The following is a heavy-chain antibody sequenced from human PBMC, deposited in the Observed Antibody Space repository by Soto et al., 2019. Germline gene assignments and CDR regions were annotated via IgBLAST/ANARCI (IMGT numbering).Heavy chain of an antibody. CDR1: GFTGSNNY. V-gene: IGHV3-66*01. J-gene: IGHJ4*02. CDR2: IYSGGST. CDR3: AAYSHKGY. Sequence: EEQLVESGGDLVQPGGSLRLSCAASGFTGSNNYMSWGRQAPGKGLEWVSLIYSGGSTYYADSVKGRFTISRDSSKNTLYLQMNSLRAEDTAMYYCAAYSHKGYWGQGTLVTVSS. D-gene: IGHD3-16*01.